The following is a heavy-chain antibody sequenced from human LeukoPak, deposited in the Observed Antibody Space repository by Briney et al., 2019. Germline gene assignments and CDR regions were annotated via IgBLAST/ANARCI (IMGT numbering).Heavy chain of an antibody. V-gene: IGHV3-21*01. Sequence: GGSLRPSCAASGFTFSSYSMNWVRQAPGKGLEWVSSISSSSSYIYYADSVKGRFAISRDNAKNSLYLQMNSLRAEDTAVYYCAREAHYDFWSGYYKPYYYMDVWGKGTTVTVSS. CDR2: ISSSSSYI. D-gene: IGHD3-3*01. J-gene: IGHJ6*03. CDR3: AREAHYDFWSGYYKPYYYMDV. CDR1: GFTFSSYS.